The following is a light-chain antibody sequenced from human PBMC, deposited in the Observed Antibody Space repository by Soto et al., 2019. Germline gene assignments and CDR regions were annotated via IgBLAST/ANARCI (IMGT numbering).Light chain of an antibody. CDR1: SSNIGSDF. CDR3: AAWAHSLRGWM. Sequence: QSVLTQPPSASATPGQRVTISCSGRSSNIGSDFVFWYQQLPGTAPKLLIYQNNQRPSGVPDRFSGSKSGTSASLAISGLRSEDDDDYYCAAWAHSLRGWMFGGGTKLTVL. V-gene: IGLV1-47*01. J-gene: IGLJ3*02. CDR2: QNN.